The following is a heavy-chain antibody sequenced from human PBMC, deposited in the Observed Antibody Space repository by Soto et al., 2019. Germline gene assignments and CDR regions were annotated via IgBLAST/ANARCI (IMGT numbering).Heavy chain of an antibody. V-gene: IGHV4-31*03. J-gene: IGHJ4*02. Sequence: QVQLQESGPGLLKPSQTLSLTCTVSGGSIRNGGHYWAWIRQHPGKGLEWIGRIYFSGNTHYNPALQSRLTCALDTAKNQFCLKLTSVNAADTAISSCAIWKYGGMLDLWGPRPGVTVS. CDR1: GGSIRNGGHY. CDR3: AIWKYGGMLDL. D-gene: IGHD2-15*01. CDR2: IYFSGNT.